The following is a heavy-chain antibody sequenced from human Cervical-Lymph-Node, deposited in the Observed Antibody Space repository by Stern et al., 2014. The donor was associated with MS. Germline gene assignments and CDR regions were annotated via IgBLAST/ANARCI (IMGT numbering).Heavy chain of an antibody. CDR2: VTWDSNKI. J-gene: IGHJ6*02. Sequence: EVQLVQSGGGLVQPGRSLRLSCAASGLKFDDYAMHWVRQAPGKGLEWVSGVTWDSNKIGYADSVKGRFTISRDNAKNSLYLQMNSLIPEDTALYYCAKGYSSGAYALDVWGQGTTVTVSS. D-gene: IGHD3-22*01. V-gene: IGHV3-9*01. CDR3: AKGYSSGAYALDV. CDR1: GLKFDDYA.